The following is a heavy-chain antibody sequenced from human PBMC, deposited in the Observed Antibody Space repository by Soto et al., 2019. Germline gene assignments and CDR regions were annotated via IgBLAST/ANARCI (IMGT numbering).Heavy chain of an antibody. J-gene: IGHJ6*02. V-gene: IGHV1-69*13. CDR1: GGTFSSYA. D-gene: IGHD2-15*01. Sequence: SVKVSCKASGGTFSSYAISWVRQAPGQGLEWMGGIIPIFGTANYAQKFQGRVTITADESTSTAYMELSSLRSEDTAVYYCAREGIVVVVAATIYYYGMDVWGQGTTVTVSS. CDR3: AREGIVVVVAATIYYYGMDV. CDR2: IIPIFGTA.